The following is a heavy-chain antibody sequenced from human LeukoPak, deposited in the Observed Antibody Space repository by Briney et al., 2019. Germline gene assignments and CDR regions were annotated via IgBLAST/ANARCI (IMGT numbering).Heavy chain of an antibody. CDR3: VQEGPRDLAFDI. CDR2: ISGSGGGT. V-gene: IGHV3-23*01. CDR1: GVTFSSYV. J-gene: IGHJ3*02. Sequence: GGSLRLSCEASGVTFSSYVMSWVRQAPGKGPEWVSGISGSGGGTYYADSVKGRFAISRDNSKNTLYLQMNSLRAEDTAVYYCVQEGPRDLAFDIWGQGTKVTVSS.